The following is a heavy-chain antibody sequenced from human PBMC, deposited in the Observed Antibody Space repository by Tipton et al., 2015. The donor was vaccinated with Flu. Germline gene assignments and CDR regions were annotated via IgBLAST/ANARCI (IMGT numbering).Heavy chain of an antibody. J-gene: IGHJ4*02. V-gene: IGHV3-74*01. Sequence: SLRLSCAASGYTFSTYWMHLVRQAPGKGLVWVSRVNSDGSSTIYADSVKGRFTISRDNAMNTLYLQMNSLRAEDTAVYYCVSAAVGGWGQGTLVTVSS. CDR1: GYTFSTYW. CDR3: VSAAVGG. D-gene: IGHD6-19*01. CDR2: VNSDGSST.